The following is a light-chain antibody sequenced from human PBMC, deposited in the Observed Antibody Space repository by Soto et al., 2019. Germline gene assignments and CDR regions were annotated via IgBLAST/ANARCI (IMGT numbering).Light chain of an antibody. CDR2: AAS. CDR1: QTIASH. Sequence: DIEMTQSPSSLSASVGDRVTITCRASQTIASHLNWYQQIPGEAPKLLIYAASSLQSGVPSRFSGTSSGTTFTLIISSLQPEDFATYSCQQSHTFPLTFGPGTRVEIK. CDR3: QQSHTFPLT. V-gene: IGKV1-39*01. J-gene: IGKJ3*01.